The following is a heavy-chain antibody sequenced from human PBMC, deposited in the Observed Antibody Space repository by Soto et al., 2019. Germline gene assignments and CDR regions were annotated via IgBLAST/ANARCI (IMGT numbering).Heavy chain of an antibody. D-gene: IGHD6-13*01. CDR3: ARDTQLVGGD. V-gene: IGHV4-4*02. CDR2: IYPSGNT. Sequence: QLHLQVSGPGLVRPSGTLSLTCAVSGGSISNNNWWSWVRQPPGKGLEWIGEIYPSGNTKYNPSLKSRVTISTDKSKNQISLKLTSVTATDTAVYYCARDTQLVGGDGGQGTLVTVSS. CDR1: GGSISNNNW. J-gene: IGHJ4*02.